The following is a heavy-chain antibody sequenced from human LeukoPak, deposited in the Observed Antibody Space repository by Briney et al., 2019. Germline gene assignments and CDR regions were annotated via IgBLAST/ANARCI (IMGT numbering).Heavy chain of an antibody. V-gene: IGHV3-21*01. CDR1: GFTFDDYA. CDR3: AGTYYYDSSGYDY. Sequence: GGSLRLSCAASGFTFDDYAMHWVRQAPGKGLEWVSSISSSSSYIYYADSVKGRFTISRDNAKNSLYLQMNSLRAEDTAVYYCAGTYYYDSSGYDYWGQGTLVTVSS. J-gene: IGHJ4*02. CDR2: ISSSSSYI. D-gene: IGHD3-22*01.